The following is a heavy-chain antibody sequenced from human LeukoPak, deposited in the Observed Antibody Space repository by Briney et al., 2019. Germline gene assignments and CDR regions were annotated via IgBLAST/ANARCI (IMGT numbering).Heavy chain of an antibody. D-gene: IGHD1-26*01. V-gene: IGHV4-34*01. CDR2: INHSGST. CDR1: GGSFSGYY. Sequence: SETLSLTCAVYGGSFSGYYWSWIRQPPGKGLEWIGEINHSGSTNYNPSLKSRVTISVDTSKNQFSLRLSSVTAADTAMYYCARLRSPGDFDYWGQGTLVTVSS. CDR3: ARLRSPGDFDY. J-gene: IGHJ4*02.